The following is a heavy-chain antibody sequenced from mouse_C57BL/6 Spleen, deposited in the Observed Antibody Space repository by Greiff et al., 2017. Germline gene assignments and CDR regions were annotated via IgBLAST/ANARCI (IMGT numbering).Heavy chain of an antibody. V-gene: IGHV1-26*01. CDR3: ARAVGYSNYVLYYFDY. CDR1: GYTFTDYY. Sequence: EVQLQQSGPELVKPGASVKISCKASGYTFTDYYMNWVKQSHGKSLEWIGDINPNNGGTSYNQKFKGKATLTVDKSSSTAYMELRSLTSEDSAVYYCARAVGYSNYVLYYFDYWGQGTTLTVSS. D-gene: IGHD2-5*01. J-gene: IGHJ2*01. CDR2: INPNNGGT.